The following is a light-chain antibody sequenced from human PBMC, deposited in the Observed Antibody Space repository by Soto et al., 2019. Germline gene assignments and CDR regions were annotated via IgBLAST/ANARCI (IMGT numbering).Light chain of an antibody. J-gene: IGKJ4*01. Sequence: DIQMTQSPSSLSASVGDRVTITCRASQSISNYLSWYQHKPGISPKLLIYAASTLQSGVPSRFSGSGSGTDFTLTISSLQFEDFATYYCRQGYTTPPLPFGGGTKVEIK. CDR2: AAS. CDR1: QSISNY. CDR3: RQGYTTPPLP. V-gene: IGKV1-39*01.